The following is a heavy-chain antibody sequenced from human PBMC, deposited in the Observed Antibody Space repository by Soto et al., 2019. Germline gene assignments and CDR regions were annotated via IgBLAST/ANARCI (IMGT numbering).Heavy chain of an antibody. CDR3: ARDRTGYSYIDY. CDR2: VYYSGST. CDR1: GGSINSGGHY. Sequence: PSETLSLTCTVSGGSINSGGHYWSWIRQHPGKGLEWIGYVYYSGSTYYNPSLKSRVTISVDTSKNQFSLKLTSVTAADTAVYYCARDRTGYSYIDYWGQGTLVTAPQ. V-gene: IGHV4-31*03. D-gene: IGHD5-18*01. J-gene: IGHJ4*02.